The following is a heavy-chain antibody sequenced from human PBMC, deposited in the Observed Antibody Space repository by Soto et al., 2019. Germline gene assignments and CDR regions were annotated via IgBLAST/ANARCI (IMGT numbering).Heavy chain of an antibody. D-gene: IGHD5-18*01. CDR1: GFTFSSYG. V-gene: IGHV3-30*18. J-gene: IGHJ4*02. Sequence: GGSLRLSCAASGFTFSSYGMHWVRQAPGKGLEWVAVISYDGSNKYYADSVKGRFTISRDNSKNTLYLQMNSLRAEDTAVYYCAKVPRDTAMAKIGPYYFDYWGQGTLVTVSP. CDR2: ISYDGSNK. CDR3: AKVPRDTAMAKIGPYYFDY.